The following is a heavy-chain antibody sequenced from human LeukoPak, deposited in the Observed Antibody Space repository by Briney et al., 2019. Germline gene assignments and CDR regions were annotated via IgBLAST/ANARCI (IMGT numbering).Heavy chain of an antibody. Sequence: NASDTLSLTCAVYGGSFSGYYWSWIRQPPGKGLEWIGEIYHRGSINYNPSLKSRVTISVDTSKNQFSLKLSSVTAADTAVYYCARGPTGPSDVWGKGTTVTAYS. CDR3: ARGPTGPSDV. CDR2: IYHRGSI. CDR1: GGSFSGYY. V-gene: IGHV4-34*01. J-gene: IGHJ6*04.